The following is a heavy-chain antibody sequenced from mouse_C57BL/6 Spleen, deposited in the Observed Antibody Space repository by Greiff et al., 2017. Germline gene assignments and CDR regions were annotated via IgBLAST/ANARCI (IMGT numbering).Heavy chain of an antibody. J-gene: IGHJ4*01. D-gene: IGHD1-1*01. Sequence: QVQLQQSGAELARPGASVKMSCKASGYTFTSYTMHWVKQRPGQGLEWIGYINPSSGYTKYNQKFKDKATLTADKSSSTAYMQLSSLTSEDSAVXYCARWVTTVVATGPYAMDYWGQGTSVTVSS. CDR1: GYTFTSYT. V-gene: IGHV1-4*01. CDR2: INPSSGYT. CDR3: ARWVTTVVATGPYAMDY.